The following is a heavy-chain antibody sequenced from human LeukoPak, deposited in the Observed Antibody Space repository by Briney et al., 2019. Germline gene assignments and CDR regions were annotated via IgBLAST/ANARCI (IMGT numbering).Heavy chain of an antibody. J-gene: IGHJ4*02. CDR1: GFTFSSYG. V-gene: IGHV3-33*01. D-gene: IGHD3-22*01. CDR3: AADSYYYDSSGYEDY. Sequence: GGSLRLSCAASGFTFSSYGMHWVRQAPGKGLEWVAVIWYDGSNKYYADSVKGRFTISRDNSKNTLYLQMNSLRSEDTAVYYCAADSYYYDSSGYEDYWGQGTLVTVSS. CDR2: IWYDGSNK.